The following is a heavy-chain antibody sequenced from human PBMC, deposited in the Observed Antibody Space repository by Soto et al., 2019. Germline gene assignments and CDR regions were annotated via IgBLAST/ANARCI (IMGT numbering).Heavy chain of an antibody. V-gene: IGHV3-11*01. J-gene: IGHJ6*03. D-gene: IGHD2-2*01. CDR1: GFTFSDYY. CDR2: ISSSGSTI. Sequence: GGSLRLSCAASGFTFSDYYMSWIRQAPGKGLEWVSYISSSGSTIYYADSVKGRFTISRDNAKNSLYLQMNSLRAEDTAVYYCAREGVVVVPAAMDGEGDYYYYYYMDVWGKGTTVTVSS. CDR3: AREGVVVVPAAMDGEGDYYYYYYMDV.